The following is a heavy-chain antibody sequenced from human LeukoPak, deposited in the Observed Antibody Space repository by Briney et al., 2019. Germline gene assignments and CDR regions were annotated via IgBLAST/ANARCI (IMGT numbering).Heavy chain of an antibody. CDR3: ARDVLRGNWFDP. CDR1: GGSISSSSYY. V-gene: IGHV4-39*07. J-gene: IGHJ5*02. CDR2: IYYSGST. D-gene: IGHD3-10*01. Sequence: PSETLSLTCTVSGGSISSSSYYWGWIRQPPGKGLEWIGSIYYSGSTYYNPSLKSRVTISVDTSKNQFSLKLSSVTAADTAVYYCARDVLRGNWFDPWGQGTLVTVSS.